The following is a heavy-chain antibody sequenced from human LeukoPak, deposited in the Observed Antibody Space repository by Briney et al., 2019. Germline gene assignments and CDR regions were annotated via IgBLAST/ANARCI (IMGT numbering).Heavy chain of an antibody. CDR1: GYPFIDYY. D-gene: IGHD2-15*01. Sequence: ASVKVSGKASGYPFIDYYLHSLRQAPEQGLEWMGGINPNTGDTNSAQNFQGRVIMTRDTSITTAYMELSRLKSDDTALYYCASKGAGHCYDASCMGSFDLWGQGATVAVSS. CDR3: ASKGAGHCYDASCMGSFDL. CDR2: INPNTGDT. J-gene: IGHJ3*01. V-gene: IGHV1-2*02.